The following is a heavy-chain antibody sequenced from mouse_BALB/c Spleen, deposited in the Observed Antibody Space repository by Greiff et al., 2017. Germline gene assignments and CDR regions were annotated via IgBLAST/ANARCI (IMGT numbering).Heavy chain of an antibody. CDR3: TGGRTTMITGFAY. CDR2: INPSNGGT. D-gene: IGHD2-4*01. CDR1: GYTFTSYY. V-gene: IGHV1S81*02. J-gene: IGHJ3*01. Sequence: QVQLQQSGAELVKPGASVKLSCKASGYTFTSYYMYWVKQRPGQGLEWIGEINPSNGGTNFNEKFKSKATLTVDKSSSTAYMQLSSLTSEDSAVYYCTGGRTTMITGFAYWGQGTLVTVSA.